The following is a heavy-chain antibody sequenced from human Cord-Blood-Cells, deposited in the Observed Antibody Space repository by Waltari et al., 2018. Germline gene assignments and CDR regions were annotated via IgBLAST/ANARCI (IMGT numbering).Heavy chain of an antibody. CDR1: GYTLTGSY. CDR2: INPNSGGT. J-gene: IGHJ4*02. V-gene: IGHV1-2*06. D-gene: IGHD3-10*01. Sequence: VQQLQSAAEVKKPGPSLKVSSKASGYTLTGSYTPWVRQAPGQGLEWMGRINPNSGGTNYAQKFQGRVTMTRDTSISAAYMELSRLRSDDTAVYYCARDRLGDSGDYWGQGTLVTVSS. CDR3: ARDRLGDSGDY.